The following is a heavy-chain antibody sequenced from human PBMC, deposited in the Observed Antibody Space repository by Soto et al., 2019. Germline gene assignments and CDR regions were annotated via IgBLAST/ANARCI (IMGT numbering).Heavy chain of an antibody. CDR2: IYYRGNA. J-gene: IGHJ4*02. Sequence: PSETLSLTCSVSDDSINSDRYYWGWIRQPPGKGLEWIGSIYYRGNAYYNPSLQTRVTISLDKSRSQFSLKLNSVTAADSAVYFCARLEGLATISYYSEFWGPGALVTVSS. CDR3: ARLEGLATISYYSEF. D-gene: IGHD3-9*01. CDR1: DDSINSDRYY. V-gene: IGHV4-39*01.